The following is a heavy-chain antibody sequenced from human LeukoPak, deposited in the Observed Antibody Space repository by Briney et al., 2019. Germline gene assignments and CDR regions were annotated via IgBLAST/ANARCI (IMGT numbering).Heavy chain of an antibody. D-gene: IGHD1-26*01. CDR1: GGSISSHY. J-gene: IGHJ4*02. CDR2: IYYSGST. Sequence: SETLSLTCTVSGGSISSHYWSWIRQPPGKGLEWIGYIYYSGSTNYNPSLKSRVTISVDTSKNQFSLKLSSVTAADTAVYYCARETRGSYYGVDYWGQGTLVTVSS. V-gene: IGHV4-59*11. CDR3: ARETRGSYYGVDY.